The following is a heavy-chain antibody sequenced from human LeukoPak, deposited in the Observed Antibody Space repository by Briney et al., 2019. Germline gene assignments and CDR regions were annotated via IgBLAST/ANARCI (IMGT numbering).Heavy chain of an antibody. CDR2: IIPIFGIA. V-gene: IGHV1-69*04. D-gene: IGHD2-2*01. CDR1: GGTFSSYA. Sequence: ASVKVSCKASGGTFSSYAISWVRQAPGQGLEWMGRIIPIFGIANYAQKFQGRVTITADKSTSTAYMELSSLRSEDTAVYYCACYVTPDIVVVPANYYYYGMDVWGQGTTVTVSS. CDR3: ACYVTPDIVVVPANYYYYGMDV. J-gene: IGHJ6*02.